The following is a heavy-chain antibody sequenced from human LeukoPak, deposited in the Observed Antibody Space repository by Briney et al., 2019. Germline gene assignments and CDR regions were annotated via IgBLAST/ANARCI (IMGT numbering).Heavy chain of an antibody. Sequence: PXGSLRLSCAASGFTFSSYAMSWVRQAPGKGLEWVSAISGSGGSTYYADSAKGRFTISRDNSKNTLYLQMNSLRAEDTAVYYCAKDKDYDFWSGYDYWGQGTLVTVSS. D-gene: IGHD3-3*01. CDR3: AKDKDYDFWSGYDY. CDR2: ISGSGGST. V-gene: IGHV3-23*01. J-gene: IGHJ4*02. CDR1: GFTFSSYA.